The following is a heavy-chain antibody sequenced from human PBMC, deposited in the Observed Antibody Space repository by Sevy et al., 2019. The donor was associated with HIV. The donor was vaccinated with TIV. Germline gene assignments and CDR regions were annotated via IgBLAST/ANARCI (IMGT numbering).Heavy chain of an antibody. CDR1: GGSFSGYY. J-gene: IGHJ6*02. CDR2: INHSGST. CDR3: ARGRYYYYGMDV. V-gene: IGHV4-34*01. Sequence: SETLSLTCAVYGGSFSGYYWSWIRQPPGKGLEWIGEINHSGSTNYNPSLKSRVTISVETSKNQFSLKLSSVTAADTAVYYCARGRYYYYGMDVWGQGTTVTVSS.